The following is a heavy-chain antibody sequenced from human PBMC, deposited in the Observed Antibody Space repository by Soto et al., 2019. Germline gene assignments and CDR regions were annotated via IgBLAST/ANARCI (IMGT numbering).Heavy chain of an antibody. V-gene: IGHV1-69*13. CDR3: ARGYYDSSGYRYFDY. J-gene: IGHJ4*02. CDR2: IIPIFGTA. D-gene: IGHD3-22*01. CDR1: GYSFTSYG. Sequence: SVEVSCKASGYSFTSYGISWVRQAPGQGLEWMGGIIPIFGTANYAQKFQGRVTITADESTSTAYMELSSLRSEDTAVYYCARGYYDSSGYRYFDYWGQGTLVTVSS.